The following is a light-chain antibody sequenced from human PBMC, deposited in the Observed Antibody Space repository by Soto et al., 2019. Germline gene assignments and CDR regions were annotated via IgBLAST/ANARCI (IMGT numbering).Light chain of an antibody. CDR3: LLSYGGAWV. Sequence: QAVVTKKPSLTVSPGGKVTLTWAPSTGAVTSGYYPNWFQQKPGQAPRALIYTTNNKHSWTPARFSGSLLGGKAALTLSGVQPEDEAEYYCLLSYGGAWVFGGGTKLTVL. CDR2: TTN. J-gene: IGLJ3*02. CDR1: TGAVTSGYY. V-gene: IGLV7-43*01.